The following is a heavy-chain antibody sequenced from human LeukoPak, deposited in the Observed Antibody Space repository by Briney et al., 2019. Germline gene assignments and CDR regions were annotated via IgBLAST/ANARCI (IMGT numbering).Heavy chain of an antibody. V-gene: IGHV4-34*01. Sequence: SETPSLTCAVYGGSFSGYYWSWIRQPPGKGLEWIGEINHSGSTNYNPSLKSRVTISVDTSKNQFSLRLSSVTAADTAVYYCARGRYTAMWGQGTLVTVSS. D-gene: IGHD5-18*01. CDR1: GGSFSGYY. CDR3: ARGRYTAM. J-gene: IGHJ4*02. CDR2: INHSGST.